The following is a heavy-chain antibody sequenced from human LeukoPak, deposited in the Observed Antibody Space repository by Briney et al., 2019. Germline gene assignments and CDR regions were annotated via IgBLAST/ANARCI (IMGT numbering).Heavy chain of an antibody. V-gene: IGHV1-8*01. CDR2: MNPNSGNT. D-gene: IGHD4-17*01. CDR3: ARYNCGDYIDAFDI. CDR1: GYTFTSYD. J-gene: IGHJ3*02. Sequence: GASVNVSCKASGYTFTSYDINWVRQATGQGLEWMGWMNPNSGNTGYAQKLQGRVTMTTDTSTSTAYMELRSLRSDDTAVYYCARYNCGDYIDAFDIWGQGTMVTVSS.